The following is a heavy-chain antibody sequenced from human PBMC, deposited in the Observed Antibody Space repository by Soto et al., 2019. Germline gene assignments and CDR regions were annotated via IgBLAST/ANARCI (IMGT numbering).Heavy chain of an antibody. CDR1: GGSISSYY. Sequence: PSETLSLTCTVSGGSISSYYWSWIRQPPGKGLEWIGYIYYSGSTNYNPSLKSRVTISVDTSKNQFSLKLSSVTAADTAVYYCARDATLYYYGSGSYYPKRHNYGMDVWGQGTTVTVSS. CDR3: ARDATLYYYGSGSYYPKRHNYGMDV. V-gene: IGHV4-59*12. J-gene: IGHJ6*02. CDR2: IYYSGST. D-gene: IGHD3-10*01.